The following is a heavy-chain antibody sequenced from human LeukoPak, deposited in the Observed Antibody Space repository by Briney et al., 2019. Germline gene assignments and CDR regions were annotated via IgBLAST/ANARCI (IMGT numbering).Heavy chain of an antibody. CDR3: ARNSLLGDKDYYFDY. CDR1: GFTFSSYW. D-gene: IGHD4-17*01. Sequence: GGSLRLSCAASGFTFSSYWMNWVRQAPGKGLEWVAVISYDGSNKYYADSVKGRFTISRDISKNTLYLQMNSLRAEDTAIYYCARNSLLGDKDYYFDYWGQGTLVTVSS. CDR2: ISYDGSNK. J-gene: IGHJ4*02. V-gene: IGHV3-30*03.